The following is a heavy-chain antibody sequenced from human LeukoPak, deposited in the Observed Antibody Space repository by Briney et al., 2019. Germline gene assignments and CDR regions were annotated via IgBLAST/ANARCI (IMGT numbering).Heavy chain of an antibody. Sequence: ASVKVSCKASGYTFTSYGISWVRQAPGQGLELVGWISAYNGNTNYAQKLQGRVTMTTDTSTSTAYMELRSLRSDDTAVYYCARQLYAADAFDIWGQGTMVTVSS. V-gene: IGHV1-18*01. CDR1: GYTFTSYG. CDR3: ARQLYAADAFDI. D-gene: IGHD2-2*02. CDR2: ISAYNGNT. J-gene: IGHJ3*02.